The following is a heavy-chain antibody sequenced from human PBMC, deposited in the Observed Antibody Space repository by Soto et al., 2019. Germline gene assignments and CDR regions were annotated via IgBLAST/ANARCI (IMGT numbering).Heavy chain of an antibody. Sequence: ASVKVSCKVSGYTLTELSMHWVRQAPGKGLEWMGGFDPEDGETIYAQKFQGRVTMTEDTSTDTAYMELSSLRSEDTAVYYCASLSGVLRLFDYWGQGTLVTVSS. CDR2: FDPEDGET. CDR1: GYTLTELS. CDR3: ASLSGVLRLFDY. J-gene: IGHJ4*02. V-gene: IGHV1-24*01. D-gene: IGHD5-12*01.